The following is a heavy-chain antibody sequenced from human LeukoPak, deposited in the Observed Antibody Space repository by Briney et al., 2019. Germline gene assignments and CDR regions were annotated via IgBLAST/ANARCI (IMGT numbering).Heavy chain of an antibody. V-gene: IGHV3-30*02. CDR3: AKDFSLIHYTSASGLGY. CDR1: GFTSSSYG. Sequence: PGGSLRLSCAASGFTSSSYGMHWVRQAPGKGLEWVAVIWYGGSNKYYADDGKGRFTISRDNSTHTLYLKRHSLRDKDTAVYYCAKDFSLIHYTSASGLGYWGQGTLVTVSS. J-gene: IGHJ4*02. CDR2: IWYGGSNK. D-gene: IGHD6-6*01.